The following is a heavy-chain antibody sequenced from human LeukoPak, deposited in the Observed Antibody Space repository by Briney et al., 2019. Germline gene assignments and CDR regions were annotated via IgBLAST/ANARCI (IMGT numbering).Heavy chain of an antibody. CDR2: IYYSGAT. CDR3: AREIPAAGHFDY. V-gene: IGHV4-59*12. CDR1: GGSISGSY. Sequence: SEILSLTCSVSGGSISGSYWMWIRQSPGKGLEWIGYIYYSGATSYNPSFRGRVTFFVDTSKNQFSLKLSSVTAADTAMYYCAREIPAAGHFDYWGQGALVTVSS. D-gene: IGHD6-13*01. J-gene: IGHJ4*02.